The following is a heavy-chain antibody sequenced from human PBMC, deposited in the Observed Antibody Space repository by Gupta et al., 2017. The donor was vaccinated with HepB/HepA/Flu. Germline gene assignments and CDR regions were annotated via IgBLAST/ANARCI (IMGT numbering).Heavy chain of an antibody. CDR2: INPNSGGT. Sequence: SSFPGYYMHWVRQAPGQGLEWMGWINPNSGGTNYAQKFQGWVTMTRDTSISTAYMELSRLRSDDTAVYYCARSMGRYYYYGMDVWGQGTTVTVSS. J-gene: IGHJ6*02. D-gene: IGHD3-16*01. V-gene: IGHV1-2*04. CDR1: SSFPGYY. CDR3: ARSMGRYYYYGMDV.